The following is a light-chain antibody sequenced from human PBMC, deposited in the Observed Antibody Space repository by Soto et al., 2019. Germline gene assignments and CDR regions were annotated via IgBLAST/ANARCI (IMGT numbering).Light chain of an antibody. CDR3: QQYEAYPLT. J-gene: IGKJ4*01. Sequence: DIRLTQSPSTLSASVGDRATSACRASQSISSWLAWYQQKPGKAPKLLVYKASSLESGVPSRFSGSGSGTEFTLTISTLQPDDFATYYCQQYEAYPLTFGGGTKVEI. V-gene: IGKV1-5*03. CDR2: KAS. CDR1: QSISSW.